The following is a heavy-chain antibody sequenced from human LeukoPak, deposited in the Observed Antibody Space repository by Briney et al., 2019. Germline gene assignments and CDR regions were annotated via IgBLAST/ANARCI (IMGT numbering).Heavy chain of an antibody. Sequence: ASVKVSCKVSGYTLTDYYLHWVRQAPGQELEWMGWLNPNSGGSNFAQKFQDRVTMTRDTSISTAYMELSRLRSDDTAVYYCARSRRHLSSGYGFDYWGQGTLVTVSS. V-gene: IGHV1-2*02. D-gene: IGHD3-22*01. CDR1: GYTLTDYY. CDR3: ARSRRHLSSGYGFDY. J-gene: IGHJ4*02. CDR2: LNPNSGGS.